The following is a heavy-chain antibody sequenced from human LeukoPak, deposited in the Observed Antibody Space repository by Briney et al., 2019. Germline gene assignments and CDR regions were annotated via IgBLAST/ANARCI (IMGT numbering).Heavy chain of an antibody. CDR3: ARGRSYGFDFDS. CDR2: KYYSGST. J-gene: IGHJ4*02. V-gene: IGHV4-61*01. D-gene: IGHD5-18*01. CDR1: GFSINTCCYY. Sequence: SETLSLTCDVSGFSINTCCYYWTWIRQPPGKGLEWIGYKYYSGSTRYNSSLRSRLTISLDSSKNQFSLRLTSVTAADTAVYYCARGRSYGFDFDSWGPGTLVIVSS.